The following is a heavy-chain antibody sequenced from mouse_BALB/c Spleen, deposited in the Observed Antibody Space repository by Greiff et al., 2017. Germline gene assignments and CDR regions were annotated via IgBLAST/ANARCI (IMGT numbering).Heavy chain of an antibody. J-gene: IGHJ2*01. CDR3: ASPIYYGNSLFDY. Sequence: QVHVKQSGAELAKPGASVKMSCMASGYTFTSYWMHWVKQRPGQGLEWIGYINPSTGYTEYNQKFKDKATLTADKSSSTAYMQLSSLTSEDSAVYYCASPIYYGNSLFDYWGQGTTLTVSS. CDR2: INPSTGYT. CDR1: GYTFTSYW. D-gene: IGHD2-1*01. V-gene: IGHV1-7*01.